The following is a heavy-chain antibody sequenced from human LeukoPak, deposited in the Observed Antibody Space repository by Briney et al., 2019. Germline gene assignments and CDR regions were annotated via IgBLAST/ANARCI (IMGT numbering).Heavy chain of an antibody. D-gene: IGHD6-19*01. CDR3: ARDGPSSYSSGWGVFDY. Sequence: SETLSLTCTVSGGSISSSSYYWGWIRQPPGKGLEWIGSIYYSGSTYYNPSLKSRVTISVDTSKNQFSLKLSSVTAADTAVYYCARDGPSSYSSGWGVFDYWGQGTLVTVSS. V-gene: IGHV4-39*07. CDR2: IYYSGST. CDR1: GGSISSSSYY. J-gene: IGHJ4*02.